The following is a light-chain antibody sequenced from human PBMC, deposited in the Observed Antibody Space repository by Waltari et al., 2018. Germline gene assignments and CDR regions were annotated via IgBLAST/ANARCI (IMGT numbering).Light chain of an antibody. Sequence: TQSPGTLSLSPGERATLSCRASQSVSSSYLAWYQQQPGQAPRLLIYGASSRATGIPDRFSGSGSGTDFTLTISRLEPEDFAVYYCQQYGSSPMTYTFGQGTKLEIK. CDR2: GAS. CDR1: QSVSSSY. CDR3: QQYGSSPMTYT. V-gene: IGKV3-20*01. J-gene: IGKJ2*01.